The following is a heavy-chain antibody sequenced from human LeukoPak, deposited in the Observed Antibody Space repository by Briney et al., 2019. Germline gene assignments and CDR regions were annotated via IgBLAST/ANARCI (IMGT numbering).Heavy chain of an antibody. CDR3: ARALPYSGFDY. Sequence: PSETLSLTCAVYGGSFSGYYWSWIRQPPGKGLEWIGEINHSESTNYNPSLKSRVTISVDTSKNQFSLKLSSVTAADTAVYYCARALPYSGFDYWGQGTLVTVSS. CDR1: GGSFSGYY. J-gene: IGHJ4*02. CDR2: INHSEST. D-gene: IGHD1-26*01. V-gene: IGHV4-34*01.